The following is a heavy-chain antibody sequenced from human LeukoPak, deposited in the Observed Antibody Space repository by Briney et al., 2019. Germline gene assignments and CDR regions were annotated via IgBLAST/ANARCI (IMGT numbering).Heavy chain of an antibody. J-gene: IGHJ4*02. V-gene: IGHV3-15*07. D-gene: IGHD2-15*01. CDR3: TTRSPARYCSDGACYSSADY. CDR2: IKSKVDGGTP. Sequence: PGGSLRLSCAASGFTFGTYGMHWVRQAPGKGLEWVGHIKSKVDGGTPDYVAPVKGRFTISRDDSRNTLYLQMSSLNTEDTAVYYCTTRSPARYCSDGACYSSADYWGQGTLVTVSS. CDR1: GFTFGTYG.